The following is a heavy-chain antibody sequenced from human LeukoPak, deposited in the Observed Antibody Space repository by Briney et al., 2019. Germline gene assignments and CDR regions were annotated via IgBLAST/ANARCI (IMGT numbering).Heavy chain of an antibody. CDR2: IYSGGST. Sequence: GGSLRLSCAASGFTVSSNYMSWVRQAPGKGLEWVSVIYSGGSTYYADSVKGRFTISRDNSKNTLYLQMNSLRAEDTAVYYCARVRTSGLSETIDYWGQGTLVTVSS. CDR3: ARVRTSGLSETIDY. J-gene: IGHJ4*02. V-gene: IGHV3-53*01. D-gene: IGHD2-15*01. CDR1: GFTVSSNY.